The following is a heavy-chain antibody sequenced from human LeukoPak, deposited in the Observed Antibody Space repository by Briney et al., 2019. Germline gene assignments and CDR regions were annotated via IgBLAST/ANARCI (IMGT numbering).Heavy chain of an antibody. CDR2: ISGSGGST. V-gene: IGHV3-23*01. CDR1: GFTFSSYA. D-gene: IGHD3-22*01. Sequence: GGSLRLSCAASGFTFSSYAMSWVRQAPGKGLEWVSAISGSGGSTYYADSVRGRFTISRDNSKNTVYLQMKSLRAEDTAVYYCAKDRTYYYDSSGYYSAFDIWGQGTMVTVSS. CDR3: AKDRTYYYDSSGYYSAFDI. J-gene: IGHJ3*02.